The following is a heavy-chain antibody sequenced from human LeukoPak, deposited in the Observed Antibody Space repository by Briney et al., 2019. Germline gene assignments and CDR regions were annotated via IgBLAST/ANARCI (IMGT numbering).Heavy chain of an antibody. J-gene: IGHJ4*02. CDR2: ITPSGGT. V-gene: IGHV1-2*02. D-gene: IGHD5-24*01. Sequence: ASVKVSCKASGYTFTSYAMHWVRQAPGQGLEWMGWITPSGGTNYPQKFQGRVAITRDTSITTAYMDLSRLTSDDTAVYYCTRDRYGDGFAHFDYWGQGALVTVSS. CDR1: GYTFTSYA. CDR3: TRDRYGDGFAHFDY.